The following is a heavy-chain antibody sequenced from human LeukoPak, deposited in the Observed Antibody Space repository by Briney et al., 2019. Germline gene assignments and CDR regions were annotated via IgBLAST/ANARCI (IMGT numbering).Heavy chain of an antibody. J-gene: IGHJ4*02. D-gene: IGHD6-13*01. CDR1: GGSISSYY. Sequence: SETLSLTCTVSGGSISSYYWNWIRQPPGKGLEWIGHIYYSGSANYNPSLKSRVTRSLDTSKNQFSLKLSSVTAADTAMYYCARSGTWYVFDYWGQGTLVTVSS. CDR3: ARSGTWYVFDY. CDR2: IYYSGSA. V-gene: IGHV4-59*01.